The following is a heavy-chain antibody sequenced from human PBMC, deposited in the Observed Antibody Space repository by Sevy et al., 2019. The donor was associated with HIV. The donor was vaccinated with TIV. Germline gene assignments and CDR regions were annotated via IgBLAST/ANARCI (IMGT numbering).Heavy chain of an antibody. Sequence: ASVKVSCKASGYTFTSYGISWVRQAPGQGLEWMGWISAYNGNTNYAQKLQGRVTMTTDTSTSTAYMELRSLRSDDTAVYYCARDDHCSGGSCYSHYYYGMDVWGQGTTVTVSS. V-gene: IGHV1-18*01. CDR1: GYTFTSYG. D-gene: IGHD2-15*01. CDR3: ARDDHCSGGSCYSHYYYGMDV. J-gene: IGHJ6*02. CDR2: ISAYNGNT.